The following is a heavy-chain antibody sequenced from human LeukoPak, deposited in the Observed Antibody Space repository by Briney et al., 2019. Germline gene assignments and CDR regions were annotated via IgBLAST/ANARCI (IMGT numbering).Heavy chain of an antibody. CDR2: INHSGST. D-gene: IGHD2-2*01. J-gene: IGHJ5*02. Sequence: SETLSLTCAVYGWSFSGYYWSWIRQPPGKGLEWIGEINHSGSTNYNPSLKSRVTISVDTSKNQFSLRLSSVTAADTAVYYCARLQYCSGTSCYWFDPWGQGTLVTVSS. CDR3: ARLQYCSGTSCYWFDP. V-gene: IGHV4-34*01. CDR1: GWSFSGYY.